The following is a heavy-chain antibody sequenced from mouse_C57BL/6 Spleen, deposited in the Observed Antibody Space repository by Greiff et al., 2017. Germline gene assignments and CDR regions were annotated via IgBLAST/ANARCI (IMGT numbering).Heavy chain of an antibody. D-gene: IGHD3-3*01. CDR1: GYTFTSYD. J-gene: IGHJ3*01. CDR3: ARGDKGAWFAY. Sequence: VQLQQSGPELVKPGASVKLSCKASGYTFTSYDINWVKQRPGQGLEWIGWIYPRDGSTKYNEKFKGKATLTVDTSSSTAYMELHSLTSEDSAVYFCARGDKGAWFAYWGQGTLVTVSA. V-gene: IGHV1-85*01. CDR2: IYPRDGST.